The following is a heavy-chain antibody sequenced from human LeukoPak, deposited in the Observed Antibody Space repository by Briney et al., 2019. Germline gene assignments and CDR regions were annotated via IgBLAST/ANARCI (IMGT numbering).Heavy chain of an antibody. V-gene: IGHV4-4*07. D-gene: IGHD2-2*01. CDR1: GGSISSYY. CDR2: IYTCGST. Sequence: SETLSLTCTVSGGSISSYYWSWIRQPAGKGLEWIGRIYTCGSTNYNPSLKSRVTMSVDTSKNQFSLKLSSVTAADTAVYYCARDKRDIVVVPAQPTGMDVWGQGTTVTVSS. J-gene: IGHJ6*02. CDR3: ARDKRDIVVVPAQPTGMDV.